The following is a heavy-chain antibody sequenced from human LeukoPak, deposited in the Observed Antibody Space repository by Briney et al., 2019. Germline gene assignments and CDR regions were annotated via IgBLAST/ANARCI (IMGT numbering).Heavy chain of an antibody. CDR1: GGTFSSYA. Sequence: GASVKVSCKASGGTFSSYAISWVRQAPGQGLEWMGGIIPIFGTANYAQKFQGRVTITADESTSTAYMELSSLRSEDTAAYYCARPKSITIFGVGTSDAFDIWGQGTMVTVSS. V-gene: IGHV1-69*13. CDR2: IIPIFGTA. J-gene: IGHJ3*02. CDR3: ARPKSITIFGVGTSDAFDI. D-gene: IGHD3-3*01.